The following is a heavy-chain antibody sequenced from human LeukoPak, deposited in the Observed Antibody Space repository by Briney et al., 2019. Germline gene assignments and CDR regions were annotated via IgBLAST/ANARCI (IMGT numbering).Heavy chain of an antibody. J-gene: IGHJ6*02. CDR1: GYTFTSYG. CDR2: ISAYNGNT. CDR3: ATDHGARMDV. Sequence: ASVKVSCKASGYTFTSYGISWVRQAPGQGLEWMGWISAYNGNTNYAQKFQGRVTMTEDTSTDTAYMELSSLRSEDTAVYYCATDHGARMDVWGQGTTVTVSS. V-gene: IGHV1-18*01. D-gene: IGHD1-26*01.